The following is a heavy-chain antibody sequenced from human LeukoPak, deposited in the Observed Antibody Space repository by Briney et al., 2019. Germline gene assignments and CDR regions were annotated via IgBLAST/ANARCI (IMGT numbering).Heavy chain of an antibody. Sequence: KSSETLSLTCAVYGGSFSGYHWSWIRQPPGKGLEWIGEINHSGSTNYNPSLKSRVTISVDTSKNQFSLKLSSVTAADTAVYYCARRSFPFDWFDPWGQGTLVTVSS. CDR3: ARRSFPFDWFDP. V-gene: IGHV4-34*01. J-gene: IGHJ5*02. D-gene: IGHD3-10*01. CDR1: GGSFSGYH. CDR2: INHSGST.